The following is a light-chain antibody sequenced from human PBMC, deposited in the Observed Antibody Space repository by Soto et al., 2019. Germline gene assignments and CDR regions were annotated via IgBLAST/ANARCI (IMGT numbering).Light chain of an antibody. CDR1: QTISSW. V-gene: IGKV1-5*03. Sequence: DIQMTQSPSTLSGSVGDRVTITCRASQTISSWLAWYQQKPGKAPKLLIYKASSLESGVPSRFSGSGSGTEFTLTISSLQPDDFATYYCQQYRSYGYTFGQGTKVDIK. J-gene: IGKJ2*01. CDR2: KAS. CDR3: QQYRSYGYT.